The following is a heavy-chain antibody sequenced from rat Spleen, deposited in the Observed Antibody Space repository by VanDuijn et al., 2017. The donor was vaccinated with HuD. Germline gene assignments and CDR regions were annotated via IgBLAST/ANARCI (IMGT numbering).Heavy chain of an antibody. D-gene: IGHD3-2*01. CDR1: GFTFRNYG. V-gene: IGHV5-19*01. CDR2: ISPSGGTT. CDR3: AKERYLQHLVDH. Sequence: EVQLMESGGGLVQPGRSLKLSCAASGFTFRNYGMHWIRQAPTKGLEWVASISPSGGTTYYRDSVKGRFTFSRDNARGTLYLQMDSLRSEDPAPYYWAKERYLQHLVDHWGEGVMVTGSS. J-gene: IGHJ2*01.